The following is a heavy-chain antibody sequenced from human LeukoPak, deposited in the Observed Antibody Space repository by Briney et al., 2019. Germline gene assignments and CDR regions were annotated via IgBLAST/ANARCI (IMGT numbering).Heavy chain of an antibody. V-gene: IGHV4-38-2*02. D-gene: IGHD3-10*01. CDR3: AKSNGYGLVDI. J-gene: IGHJ3*02. CDR1: GYSISSGYY. Sequence: SETLSLTCTVSGYSISSGYYWGWIRQPPGKGLEWIGSFYHSGSTYSKPSLKSRVTVSVDTSKNQFSLKLNSVTAADTAVYSCAKSNGYGLVDIWGQGTMVTVSS. CDR2: FYHSGST.